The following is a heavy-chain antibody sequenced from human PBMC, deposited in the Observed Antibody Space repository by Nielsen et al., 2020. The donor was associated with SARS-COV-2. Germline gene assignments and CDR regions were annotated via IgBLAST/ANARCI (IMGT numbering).Heavy chain of an antibody. Sequence: ASVKVSCKASGYTFTSSYMHWVRQAPGQGLEWMGIINPSGGSTSYAQKFQGRVTMTRDTSTSTVYMELSSLRAEDTAVYYCAKVGQLAYYFDYWGQGTLVTVSS. V-gene: IGHV1-46*01. CDR3: AKVGQLAYYFDY. CDR1: GYTFTSSY. J-gene: IGHJ4*02. D-gene: IGHD6-6*01. CDR2: INPSGGST.